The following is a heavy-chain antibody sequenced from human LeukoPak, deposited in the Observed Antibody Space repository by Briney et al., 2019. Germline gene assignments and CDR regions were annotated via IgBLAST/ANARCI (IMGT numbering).Heavy chain of an antibody. CDR3: AKDLDSSSGFDY. J-gene: IGHJ4*02. CDR1: GFTFSSYA. CDR2: ISSSGGST. V-gene: IGHV3-23*01. D-gene: IGHD6-19*01. Sequence: GGSLRLSCAASGFTFSSYAMSWVRQAPGKGLEWVSAISSSGGSTYYADSVKGRFTISRDNSKNTLYLQMNSLRAEDTAVYYCAKDLDSSSGFDYWGQGTLVTVSS.